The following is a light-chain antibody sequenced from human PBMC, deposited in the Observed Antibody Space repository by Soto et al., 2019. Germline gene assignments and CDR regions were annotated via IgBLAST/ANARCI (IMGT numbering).Light chain of an antibody. Sequence: EIVLTQSPGTLSLSPGERATLSCRASQSVSSNNLAWYQQKPGQAPRLLIYGASSRATGIPERFSGSGSGTDFTLTISRVEPEDFAVYFCQHYSNSLWTFGQGTKVEIK. CDR2: GAS. CDR3: QHYSNSLWT. CDR1: QSVSSNN. J-gene: IGKJ1*01. V-gene: IGKV3-20*01.